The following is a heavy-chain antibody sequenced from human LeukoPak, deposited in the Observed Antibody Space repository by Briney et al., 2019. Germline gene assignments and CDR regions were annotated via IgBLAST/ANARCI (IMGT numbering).Heavy chain of an antibody. CDR3: AGVMGGSTGFDY. Sequence: PGGSLRLSCAASGFTFDDYGMSWVRQAPGKGLEWVSGINWNGGSTGYADSVKGRFTISRDNAKNSLYLQMNSLRAEDTALYYCAGVMGGSTGFDYWGQGTLVTVSS. V-gene: IGHV3-20*04. J-gene: IGHJ4*02. CDR2: INWNGGST. CDR1: GFTFDDYG. D-gene: IGHD3-16*01.